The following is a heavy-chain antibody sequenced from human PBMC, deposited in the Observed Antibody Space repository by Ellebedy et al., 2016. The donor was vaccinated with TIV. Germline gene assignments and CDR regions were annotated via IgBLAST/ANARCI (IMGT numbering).Heavy chain of an antibody. D-gene: IGHD5-24*01. CDR3: AKDAREMARISWENEH. CDR2: ISNTGSRK. J-gene: IGHJ4*02. CDR1: GITFSSHA. Sequence: GESLKISWAAPGITFSSHAMSWVRQAPGKGLEWVSTISNTGSRKYYAESVEGRFIISKDNSKKTLYLQMNSLIAEDTAVYYCAKDAREMARISWENEHWGQGTLVTVSS. V-gene: IGHV3-23*01.